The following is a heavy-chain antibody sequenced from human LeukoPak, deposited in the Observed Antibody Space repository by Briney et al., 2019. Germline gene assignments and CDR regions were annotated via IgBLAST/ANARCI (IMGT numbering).Heavy chain of an antibody. J-gene: IGHJ5*02. V-gene: IGHV3-23*01. CDR1: GGSISSYY. D-gene: IGHD2-2*02. CDR3: ARGLGYCSSTSCYSLQGWFDP. Sequence: ETLSLTCTVSGGSISSYYWSWIRQPPGKGLEWVSAISGSGGSTYYADSVKGRFTISRDNSKNTLYLQMNSLRAEDTALYHCARGLGYCSSTSCYSLQGWFDPWGQGTLVTVSS. CDR2: ISGSGGST.